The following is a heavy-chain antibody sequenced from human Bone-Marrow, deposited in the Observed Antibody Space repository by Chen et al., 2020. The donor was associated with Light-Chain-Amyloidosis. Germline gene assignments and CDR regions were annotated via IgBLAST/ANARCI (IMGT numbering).Heavy chain of an antibody. CDR1: GGSISSSNW. CDR2: IYHSGST. CDR3: ARGFTYYYGSGSYYTYYYYGMDV. V-gene: IGHV4-4*02. J-gene: IGHJ6*02. Sequence: QVQLQESGPGLVKPSGTLSLTCAVSGGSISSSNWWSWVRQPPGKGLEWIGEIYHSGSTNYNPSLKSRVTISVGKSKNQFSLKLSSVTAADTAVYYCARGFTYYYGSGSYYTYYYYGMDVWGQGTTVTVSS. D-gene: IGHD3-10*01.